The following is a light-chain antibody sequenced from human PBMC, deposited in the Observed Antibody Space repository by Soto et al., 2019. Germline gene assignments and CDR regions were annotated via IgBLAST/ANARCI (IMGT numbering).Light chain of an antibody. J-gene: IGLJ1*01. Sequence: QSALTQPPSVSGSPGQSVTISCTGTSSDVGKYDRVSWYQQPPGTAPRLIMYEVTNRPSGVPARFSGSKSGNTASLTISGLQAEDEADYFCSSYTSARRYVFGAGTKLTVL. CDR2: EVT. CDR3: SSYTSARRYV. CDR1: SSDVGKYDR. V-gene: IGLV2-18*02.